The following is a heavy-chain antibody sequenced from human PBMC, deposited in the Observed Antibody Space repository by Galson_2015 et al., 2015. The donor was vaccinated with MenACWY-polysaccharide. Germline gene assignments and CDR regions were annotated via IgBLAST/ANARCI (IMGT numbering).Heavy chain of an antibody. CDR2: LSASGDKT. CDR1: GSTFSSYP. V-gene: IGHV3-23*01. D-gene: IGHD3-10*01. J-gene: IGHJ4*02. CDR3: VKSGLGNLGYSMVRGVDY. Sequence: SLRLSCAASGSTFSSYPMNWVRQDPGKGLEWVSGLSASGDKTYYADSVKGRFTISRDNSRNTLYLQMNSLRAEDTAVYHCVKSGLGNLGYSMVRGVDYWGRGTLATVSS.